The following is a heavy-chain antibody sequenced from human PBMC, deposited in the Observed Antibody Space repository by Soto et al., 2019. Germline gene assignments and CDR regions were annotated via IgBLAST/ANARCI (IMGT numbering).Heavy chain of an antibody. J-gene: IGHJ6*02. V-gene: IGHV4-59*01. Sequence: ASETLSLTCTVSGGSISNYYWSWIRHPPGKKLEWIGYIYYSGSTNYNPSLKSRVTISVDTSKNQFSLKLYSVTTADTAMYYCARHEGFGELYYYGMDVWGQGTTVTVSS. CDR3: ARHEGFGELYYYGMDV. CDR2: IYYSGST. CDR1: GGSISNYY. D-gene: IGHD3-10*01.